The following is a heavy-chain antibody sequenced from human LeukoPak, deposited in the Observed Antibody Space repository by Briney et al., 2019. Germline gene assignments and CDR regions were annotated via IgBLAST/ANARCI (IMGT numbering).Heavy chain of an antibody. D-gene: IGHD1-1*01. CDR3: ARDRERRLET. J-gene: IGHJ5*02. Sequence: SQTLSLTCALSGDSVSSNSAAWNWIRQSPSRGLEWLGRTYYRSKGYNDYAVSVKIRITFNPDTSKNQLSLQLNSVTPEDTAVYYCARDRERRLETWGQGTLVTVSS. CDR2: TYYRSKGYN. CDR1: GDSVSSNSAA. V-gene: IGHV6-1*01.